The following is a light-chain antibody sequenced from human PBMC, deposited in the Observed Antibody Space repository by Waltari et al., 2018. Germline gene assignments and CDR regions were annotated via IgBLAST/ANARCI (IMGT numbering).Light chain of an antibody. Sequence: DIQMTRSPSSLSASVGDRVTITCRAGQSIGTYLHWYQHKPGEAPKLLIYAASTLQSGVPSRFSGSGSGTDFTLTLSSLQPEDFATYYCQQTYSSPTFGQGTKLEIK. CDR3: QQTYSSPT. CDR1: QSIGTY. J-gene: IGKJ2*01. CDR2: AAS. V-gene: IGKV1-39*01.